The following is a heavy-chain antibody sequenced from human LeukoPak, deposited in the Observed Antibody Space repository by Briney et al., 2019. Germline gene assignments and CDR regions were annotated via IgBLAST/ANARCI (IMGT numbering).Heavy chain of an antibody. Sequence: ASVKVSCKASGYTFTGYYMHWVRQAPGQGLEWMGWINPNSGGTNYAQKFQGRVTMTRDTSISTAYMELSRLRSDDTAVYYCAREPDGHGDDGWFDPWGQGTLVTVSS. D-gene: IGHD4-17*01. J-gene: IGHJ5*02. CDR3: AREPDGHGDDGWFDP. CDR2: INPNSGGT. V-gene: IGHV1-2*02. CDR1: GYTFTGYY.